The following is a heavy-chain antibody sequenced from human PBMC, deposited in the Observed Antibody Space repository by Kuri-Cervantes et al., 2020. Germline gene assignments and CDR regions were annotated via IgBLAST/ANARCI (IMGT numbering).Heavy chain of an antibody. J-gene: IGHJ4*02. Sequence: SETLSLTCAVYGGSLSGYYWSWIRQSPGKGLEWIGEINHRGSTNYNPSLRSRVTISLDTSKIQFSLKLSSVTAADTAVYYCARLGPIPSRIDYWGQGTLVTVSS. V-gene: IGHV4-34*01. D-gene: IGHD2-2*02. CDR3: ARLGPIPSRIDY. CDR1: GGSLSGYY. CDR2: INHRGST.